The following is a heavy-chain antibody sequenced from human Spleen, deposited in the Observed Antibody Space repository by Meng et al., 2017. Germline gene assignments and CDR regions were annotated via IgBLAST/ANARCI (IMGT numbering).Heavy chain of an antibody. V-gene: IGHV4-59*01. CDR1: GASISSYY. J-gene: IGHJ4*02. Sequence: SETLSLTCTVSGASISSYYWSWIRQPPGKGLEWIGYIYYSGSTNYNPSLKSRVTISVDTSKNQFSLKLSSVTAADTAVYYCARGYSGSYYYFDYWGQGTLVTVSS. CDR3: ARGYSGSYYYFDY. D-gene: IGHD1-26*01. CDR2: IYYSGST.